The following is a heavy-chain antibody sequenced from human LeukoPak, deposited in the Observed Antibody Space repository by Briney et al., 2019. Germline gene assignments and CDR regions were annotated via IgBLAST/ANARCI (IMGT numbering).Heavy chain of an antibody. CDR3: ARFAAGGSYYYYMDV. J-gene: IGHJ6*03. Sequence: SGGSLRLSCAASGFTFSTYTMNWVRQPPGRGLEWVSNIATSSRTIYYADSVKGRFTISRDNAKNSQYLQMNSLRADDTAVYYCARFAAGGSYYYYMDVWGKGTTVTVSS. D-gene: IGHD6-25*01. V-gene: IGHV3-48*01. CDR2: IATSSRTI. CDR1: GFTFSTYT.